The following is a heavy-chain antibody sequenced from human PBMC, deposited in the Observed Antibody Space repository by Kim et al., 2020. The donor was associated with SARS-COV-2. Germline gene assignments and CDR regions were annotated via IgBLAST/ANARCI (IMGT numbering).Heavy chain of an antibody. D-gene: IGHD3-22*01. CDR2: IYHSGST. CDR1: GGSISSSNW. J-gene: IGHJ4*02. Sequence: SETLSLTCAVSGGSISSSNWWSWVRQPPGKGLEWIGEIYHSGSTNYNPSLKSRVTISVDKSKNQFSLKLSSVTAADTAVYYCASRINGYLYYFDYWGQGTLVTVSS. V-gene: IGHV4-4*02. CDR3: ASRINGYLYYFDY.